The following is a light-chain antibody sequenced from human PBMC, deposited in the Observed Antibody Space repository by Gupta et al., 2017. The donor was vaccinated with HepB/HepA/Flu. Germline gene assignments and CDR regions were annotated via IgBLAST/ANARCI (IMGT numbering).Light chain of an antibody. CDR3: SSYTSSSTVG. J-gene: IGLJ2*01. CDR1: SSDVGGYNY. CDR2: DVS. Sequence: QSALTQPASVSGSPGQSITISCTGTSSDVGGYNYVSRYQQHPGKAPKLMIYDVSNRPSGVSNRCSGSKSGTTASLTISGLQAEDEADYYCSSYTSSSTVGVGGGTKLTVL. V-gene: IGLV2-14*01.